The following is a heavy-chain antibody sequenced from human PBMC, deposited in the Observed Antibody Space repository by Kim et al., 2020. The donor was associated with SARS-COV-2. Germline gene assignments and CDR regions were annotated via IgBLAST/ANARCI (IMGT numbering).Heavy chain of an antibody. D-gene: IGHD4-17*01. V-gene: IGHV4-39*01. J-gene: IGHJ4*02. Sequence: SETLSLTCSVSGGSISTRNYYWGWIRQSPGKGLEWIGSIYYRGSTYYNPSLKSRVTISADTSKSQFSLKLTSVTAADTAVYYCARSSTTVTSRFDSWGQGILVTVSS. CDR1: GGSISTRNYY. CDR2: IYYRGST. CDR3: ARSSTTVTSRFDS.